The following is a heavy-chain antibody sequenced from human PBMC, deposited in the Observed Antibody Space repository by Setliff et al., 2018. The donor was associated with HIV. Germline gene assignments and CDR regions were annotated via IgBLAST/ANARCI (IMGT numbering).Heavy chain of an antibody. V-gene: IGHV4-38-2*01. D-gene: IGHD6-19*01. CDR3: ARVRLAVAGGDFDY. Sequence: SETLSLTCAVSGYSISSGYYWGWIRQPPGKGLEWIGSIYHSGSTYYNPSLKSRVTISVDTSKNQFSLKLSSVTAADTAVYYCARVRLAVAGGDFDYWGQGTLVTVSS. CDR1: GYSISSGYY. CDR2: IYHSGST. J-gene: IGHJ4*02.